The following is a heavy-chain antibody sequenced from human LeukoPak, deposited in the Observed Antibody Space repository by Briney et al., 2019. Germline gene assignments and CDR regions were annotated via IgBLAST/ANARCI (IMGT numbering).Heavy chain of an antibody. CDR2: FHHSGKT. D-gene: IGHD3-22*01. CDR1: GYSISSDYY. Sequence: SETLSLTCTVSGYSISSDYYWGWFRQPPGKGLGGIGSFHHSGKTYYNPSPKSRVTISVDTSKNQSSLKLNSVTAADTAVYYCARDARGYYDSSGYYYGGLFGYWGQGTLVTVSS. V-gene: IGHV4-38-2*02. J-gene: IGHJ4*02. CDR3: ARDARGYYDSSGYYYGGLFGY.